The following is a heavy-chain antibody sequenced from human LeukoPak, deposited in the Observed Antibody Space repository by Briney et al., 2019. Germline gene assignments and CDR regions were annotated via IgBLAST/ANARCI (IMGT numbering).Heavy chain of an antibody. CDR2: IYTGGST. CDR1: GLTVSSNY. J-gene: IGHJ4*02. V-gene: IGHV3-53*01. Sequence: PGGSLRLSCAASGLTVSSNYMSWVRQAPGKGLEWVSVIYTGGSTYYADSVKGRFTISRDNSKNTLYLQMNSLRAEDTAVYYCAHISSSWPDYWGQGTLVTVSS. CDR3: AHISSSWPDY. D-gene: IGHD6-13*01.